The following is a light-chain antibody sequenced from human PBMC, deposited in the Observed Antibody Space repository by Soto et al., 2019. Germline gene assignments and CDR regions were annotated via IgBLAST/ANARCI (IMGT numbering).Light chain of an antibody. V-gene: IGKV3-20*01. Sequence: EIVLTQSPGTLSLSPGERATLSCTASQSISGSYLAWYQQKPSQAPRLLIHGATTRATGIPDRFSPSGSGKEFTTTISSMQPEDFAVYYCQQYNNWHRKLGKGTTVDIK. J-gene: IGKJ1*01. CDR2: GAT. CDR1: QSISGSY. CDR3: QQYNNWHRK.